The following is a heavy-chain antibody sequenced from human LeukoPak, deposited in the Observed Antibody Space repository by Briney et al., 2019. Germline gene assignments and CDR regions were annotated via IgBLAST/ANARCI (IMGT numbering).Heavy chain of an antibody. J-gene: IGHJ4*02. D-gene: IGHD5-18*01. CDR1: GFTFSSYS. V-gene: IGHV3-21*01. CDR3: ARDYMTRGYSYGYDY. CDR2: ISSSSSYI. Sequence: GGSLRLSCAASGFTFSSYSMNWVRQAPGKGLEWVSSISSSSSYIYYADSVKGRFTISRDNAKNSLYLQMNSLRAEDTAVYYCARDYMTRGYSYGYDYWGQETLVTVSS.